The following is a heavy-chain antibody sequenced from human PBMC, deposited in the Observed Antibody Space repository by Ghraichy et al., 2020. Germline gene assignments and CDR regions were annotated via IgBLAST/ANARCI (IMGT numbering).Heavy chain of an antibody. Sequence: QTLSLTCTSSGFTFGDYGMSWFRQAPGKGLEWVGFIRSETYGGTTNYAASVKARFTISRDDSKGVAYLQMRSLRTADTAVYYCTSQTAYVGTGLWDYRMDVWGQGTTVTVSS. CDR1: GFTFGDYG. D-gene: IGHD1-26*01. V-gene: IGHV3-49*03. J-gene: IGHJ6*02. CDR3: TSQTAYVGTGLWDYRMDV. CDR2: IRSETYGGTT.